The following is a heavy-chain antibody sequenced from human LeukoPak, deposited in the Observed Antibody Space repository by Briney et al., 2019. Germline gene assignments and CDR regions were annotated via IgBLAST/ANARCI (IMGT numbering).Heavy chain of an antibody. CDR1: GYTLTELS. J-gene: IGHJ4*02. Sequence: ASVKVTCKVSGYTLTELSMHWVRQAPGKGLEWMGGFDPEDGETIYAQKFQGRVTMTEDTSTDTAYMELSSLRSEDTAVYYCATCSSSWPLVFDYWGQGTLVTVSS. D-gene: IGHD6-13*01. CDR2: FDPEDGET. CDR3: ATCSSSWPLVFDY. V-gene: IGHV1-24*01.